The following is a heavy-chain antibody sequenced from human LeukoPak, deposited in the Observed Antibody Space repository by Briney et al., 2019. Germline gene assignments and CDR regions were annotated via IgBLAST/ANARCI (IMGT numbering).Heavy chain of an antibody. CDR3: ARRTDTRGYRRFDY. V-gene: IGHV4-34*01. D-gene: IGHD5-18*01. CDR2: INHSGST. Sequence: PSETLSLTCAVYGGSFSGYYWSWIRQPPGKGLEWIGEINHSGSTNYSPSLKSRVTISVDTSKHQFSLKLSSVTAADTAVYYCARRTDTRGYRRFDYWGRGTLVTVSS. J-gene: IGHJ4*02. CDR1: GGSFSGYY.